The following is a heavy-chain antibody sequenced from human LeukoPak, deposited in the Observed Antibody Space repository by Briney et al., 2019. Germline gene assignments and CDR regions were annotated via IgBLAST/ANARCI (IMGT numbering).Heavy chain of an antibody. CDR3: ARDIVRGVIEVFDY. CDR1: GFTFSNYG. V-gene: IGHV3-33*01. CDR2: IWNDGSNK. D-gene: IGHD3-10*01. J-gene: IGHJ4*02. Sequence: GGSLRLSRAASGFTFSNYGMHWVHQAPGKGLEWVAVIWNDGSNKYYADSVKGRFTISRDNSKNTLYLQMNSLRAEDTAVYCCARDIVRGVIEVFDYWGQGTLVTVSS.